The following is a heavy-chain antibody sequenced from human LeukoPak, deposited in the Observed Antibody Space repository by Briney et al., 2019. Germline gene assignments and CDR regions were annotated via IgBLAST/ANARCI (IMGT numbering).Heavy chain of an antibody. J-gene: IGHJ6*03. Sequence: ASVKVSCKASGYTFTSYDINWVRQATGQGLEWMGWMNPNSGNTGYAQKFQGRVPMTRNTSISTAYMELSSLRSEDTAVYYCARGREYSSLAWYYYYYMDVWGKGTTVTVSS. CDR2: MNPNSGNT. V-gene: IGHV1-8*01. CDR1: GYTFTSYD. CDR3: ARGREYSSLAWYYYYYMDV. D-gene: IGHD6-6*01.